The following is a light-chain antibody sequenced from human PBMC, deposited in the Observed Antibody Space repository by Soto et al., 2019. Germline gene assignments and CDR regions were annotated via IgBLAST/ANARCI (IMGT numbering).Light chain of an antibody. CDR1: QSVSRN. CDR3: QHLNSYET. J-gene: IGKJ5*01. Sequence: DIVMTQSPATLSVSPGERATLSCRATQSVSRNLAWYQQKPGKTPRLLIYGATTLQSGVPSRFSGSGSGTEFALTISSLQPEDFATYYCQHLNSYETFGQGTQLE. V-gene: IGKV1-9*01. CDR2: GAT.